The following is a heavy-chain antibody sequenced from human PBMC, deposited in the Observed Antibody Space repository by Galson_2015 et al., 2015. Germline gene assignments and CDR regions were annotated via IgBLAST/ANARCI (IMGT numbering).Heavy chain of an antibody. D-gene: IGHD6-13*01. V-gene: IGHV3-21*01. CDR1: GFTFSTYS. Sequence: SLRLSCAASGFTFSTYSMNWVRQAPGKGLEWVSSISSSSSYKSYADSVKGRFTISRDNAKNSLYLQMNSLRAEDTAVYYCAREADSSSWSGWFGPWGQGTLVTVSS. CDR2: ISSSSSYK. CDR3: AREADSSSWSGWFGP. J-gene: IGHJ5*02.